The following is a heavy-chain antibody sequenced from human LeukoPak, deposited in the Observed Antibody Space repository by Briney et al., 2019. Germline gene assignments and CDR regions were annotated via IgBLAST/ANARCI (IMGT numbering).Heavy chain of an antibody. CDR3: ASMAVAGSFDY. J-gene: IGHJ4*02. V-gene: IGHV3-23*01. Sequence: PGGSLGLSCAASGFTFSTYTMYWVRHPPGKRLEWVSIIGNNGGGIHYADSVRGRFTISRDNSKNTLYLQMNSLRAEDTAVYYCASMAVAGSFDYWGQGTLVTVSS. D-gene: IGHD6-19*01. CDR2: IGNNGGGI. CDR1: GFTFSTYT.